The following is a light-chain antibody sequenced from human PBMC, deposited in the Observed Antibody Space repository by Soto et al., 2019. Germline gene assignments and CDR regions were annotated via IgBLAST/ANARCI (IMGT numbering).Light chain of an antibody. V-gene: IGLV2-14*01. J-gene: IGLJ3*02. CDR2: EVS. CDR3: SSYPSNYNWV. CDR1: SSDVGGYNY. Sequence: QSALTQPASASGSPGQSITISCTGTSSDVGGYNYVSWYQHHPGKAPKLLIYEVSSRSSGVSNRFSGSKSGNTASLTVSGLQAADEADYYCSSYPSNYNWVFGGGTKVTVL.